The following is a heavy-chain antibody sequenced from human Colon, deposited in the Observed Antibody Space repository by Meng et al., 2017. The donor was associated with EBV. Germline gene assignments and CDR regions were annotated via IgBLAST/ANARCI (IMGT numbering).Heavy chain of an antibody. Sequence: HLPESGPGLASPSAPLSLTCTVSGGAISSTDYYWGWIRRSPGKGLEWIGNIQYSGSTSYNPSLKSRVTISVDTSKNQFSLKLSSVTVADTAVYYCARDGTRDGDTDYWGQVTLVTVS. CDR3: ARDGTRDGDTDY. V-gene: IGHV4-39*07. CDR2: IQYSGST. J-gene: IGHJ4*02. CDR1: GGAISSTDYY. D-gene: IGHD4-17*01.